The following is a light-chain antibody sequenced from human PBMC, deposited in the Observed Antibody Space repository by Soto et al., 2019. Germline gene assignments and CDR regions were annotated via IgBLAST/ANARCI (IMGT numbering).Light chain of an antibody. V-gene: IGKV3-15*01. CDR2: GAS. CDR1: QSVSSN. CDR3: QQYYNWPRT. J-gene: IGKJ1*01. Sequence: EIVLTQSPGTLSLSPGERATLSCRASQSVSSNSAWYQQKPGQPPSLPTYGASTSATGIPARFSGSGSGTEFTLTISSLQPEDFAVYYCQQYYNWPRTFGQGTKVDIK.